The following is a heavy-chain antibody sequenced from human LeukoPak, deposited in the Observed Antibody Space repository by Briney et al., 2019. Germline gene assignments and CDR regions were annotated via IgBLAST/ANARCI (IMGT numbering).Heavy chain of an antibody. D-gene: IGHD3-3*01. CDR1: GYTFTSYG. V-gene: IGHV1-18*01. J-gene: IGHJ4*02. Sequence: ASVKVSCKASGYTFTSYGISWVRQAPGQGLEWMGWISACNGNTNYAQKLQGRVTMTTDTSTCTAYMELRSLRSDDTAVYYCARVMEGITIFGVVSGLDYWGQGTLVTVSS. CDR3: ARVMEGITIFGVVSGLDY. CDR2: ISACNGNT.